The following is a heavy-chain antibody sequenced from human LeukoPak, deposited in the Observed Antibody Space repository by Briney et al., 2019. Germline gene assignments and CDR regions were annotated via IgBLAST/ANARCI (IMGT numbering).Heavy chain of an antibody. V-gene: IGHV1-18*01. CDR3: ARSWRQGYCSSTCCYGENGFDP. J-gene: IGHJ5*02. Sequence: ASVKVSCKASGYTFTSYGISWVRQAPGQGLEWMGWISAYNGNTNYAQKLQGRVTMTTDTSTSTAYMELRSLRSDDTAVYYCARSWRQGYCSSTCCYGENGFDPWGQGTLVTVSS. D-gene: IGHD2-2*01. CDR2: ISAYNGNT. CDR1: GYTFTSYG.